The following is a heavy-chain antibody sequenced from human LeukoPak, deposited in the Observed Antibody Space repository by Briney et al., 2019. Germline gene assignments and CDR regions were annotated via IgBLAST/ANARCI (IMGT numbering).Heavy chain of an antibody. Sequence: GASVTVSCKASGYTFTSYDINCVRQAAGQGLEGMGWMNSNSGNTVYAQKFQGRVTMTRNTSISTAYMELSSLRSEDTAVDYCARGGVLRYFDWFPIYYYGMDVWGQGTTVTVSS. J-gene: IGHJ6*02. CDR3: ARGGVLRYFDWFPIYYYGMDV. V-gene: IGHV1-8*01. CDR2: MNSNSGNT. D-gene: IGHD3-9*01. CDR1: GYTFTSYD.